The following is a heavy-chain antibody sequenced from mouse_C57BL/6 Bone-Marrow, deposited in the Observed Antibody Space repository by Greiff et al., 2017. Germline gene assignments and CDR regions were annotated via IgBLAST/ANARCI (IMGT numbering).Heavy chain of an antibody. D-gene: IGHD2-10*01. J-gene: IGHJ2*01. CDR3: ARRLLLRYYFDY. CDR2: INPGSGGT. V-gene: IGHV1-54*01. Sequence: VHLVESGAELVRPGTSVKVSCKASGYAFTNSLIEWVKQRPGQGLEWIGVINPGSGGTNYNEKFKGKATLTADKSSSTAYMQLSSLTSEDSAVYFCARRLLLRYYFDYWGQGTTLTVSS. CDR1: GYAFTNSL.